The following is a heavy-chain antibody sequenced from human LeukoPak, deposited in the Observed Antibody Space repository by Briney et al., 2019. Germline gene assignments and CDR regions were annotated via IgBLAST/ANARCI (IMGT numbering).Heavy chain of an antibody. CDR1: GGSISSGDYY. J-gene: IGHJ6*03. CDR3: ARVRYYYYYMDV. CDR2: IYYSGST. Sequence: SETLSLTCTVSGGSISSGDYYWSWIRQPPGKGLEWIGYIYYSGSTYYNPSLKSRVTISVDTSKNQSSLKLSSVTAADTAVYYCARVRYYYYYMDVWGKGTTVTVSS. V-gene: IGHV4-30-4*08.